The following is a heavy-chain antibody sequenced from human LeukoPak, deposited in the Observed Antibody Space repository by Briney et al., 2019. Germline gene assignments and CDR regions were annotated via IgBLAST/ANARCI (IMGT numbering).Heavy chain of an antibody. D-gene: IGHD5-24*01. CDR1: GFNFSIYA. CDR3: ARGWLQLDY. V-gene: IGHV3-64*01. Sequence: GGSLRLSCAASGFNFSIYAMHWVRQAPGKGLEYVAGMTINGDSTYYGHSVKGRFTISRDNSKNTLYLQMGSLRLENLAVYYCARGWLQLDYWGQGTLVTVSS. J-gene: IGHJ4*02. CDR2: MTINGDST.